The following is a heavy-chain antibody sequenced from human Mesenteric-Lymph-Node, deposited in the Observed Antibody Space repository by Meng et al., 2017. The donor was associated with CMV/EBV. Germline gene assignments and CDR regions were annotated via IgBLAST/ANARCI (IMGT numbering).Heavy chain of an antibody. D-gene: IGHD3-10*01. CDR2: INTNTGNP. CDR1: GYTFTSYA. J-gene: IGHJ4*02. CDR3: ARGGYYGSGSYIDY. V-gene: IGHV7-4-1*02. Sequence: ASGYTFTSYAMTWVRQAPGQGLGWMGWINTNTGNPTYAQGFTGRFVFSLDTSVSTAYLQISSLKAEDTAVYYCARGGYYGSGSYIDYWGQGTLVTVSS.